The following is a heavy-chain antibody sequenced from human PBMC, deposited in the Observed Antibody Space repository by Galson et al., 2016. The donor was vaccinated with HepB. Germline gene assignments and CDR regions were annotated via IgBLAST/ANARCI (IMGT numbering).Heavy chain of an antibody. Sequence: SLRLSCAASGFSISIYSMNWVRQAPGKGLEWVSAIRGSGTGTSYTDSVKGRFTISRDNSKNTLYLQMNSLRAEDAAVYYCPKISLVGYNRGRGGAFDVGGRGQWSPSLQ. CDR3: PKISLVGYNRGRGGAFDV. J-gene: IGHJ3*01. V-gene: IGHV3-23*01. D-gene: IGHD1-14*01. CDR2: IRGSGTGT. CDR1: GFSISIYS.